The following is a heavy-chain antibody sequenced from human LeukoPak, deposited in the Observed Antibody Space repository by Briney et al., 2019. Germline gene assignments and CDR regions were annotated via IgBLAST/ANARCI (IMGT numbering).Heavy chain of an antibody. Sequence: SETLSLTCAVYGGSFSGYYWSWVRQPPGKGLEWIGYIYYSGSTNYNPSLKSRVTISVDTSKNQFSLKLSSVTAADTAVYYCARVRGSGYYYYYYMDVWGKGTTVTVSS. CDR2: IYYSGST. J-gene: IGHJ6*03. V-gene: IGHV4-59*01. CDR1: GGSFSGYY. CDR3: ARVRGSGYYYYYYMDV. D-gene: IGHD3-10*01.